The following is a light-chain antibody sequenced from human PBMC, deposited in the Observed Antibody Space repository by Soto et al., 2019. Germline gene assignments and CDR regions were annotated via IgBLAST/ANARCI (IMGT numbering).Light chain of an antibody. CDR2: EAS. CDR3: QQHINWPLT. Sequence: EIVLTQSPATLSLSPGERATLSCRASQTVSSSLAWYQQKPGQAPRLLINEASNRATGIPARFSGSGSGADFTLTISSLEPEDFALYYCQQHINWPLTFGGGTKVDIK. V-gene: IGKV3-11*01. J-gene: IGKJ4*01. CDR1: QTVSSS.